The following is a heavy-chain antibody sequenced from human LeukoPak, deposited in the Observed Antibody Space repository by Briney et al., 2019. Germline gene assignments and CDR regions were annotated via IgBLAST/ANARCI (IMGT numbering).Heavy chain of an antibody. CDR1: GGSFSGYY. D-gene: IGHD2-15*01. V-gene: IGHV4-34*01. CDR3: ARARDIIVVVAATPGWFDP. Sequence: SEALSLTCAVYGGSFSGYYWSWIRQPPGKGLEWIGEINHSGSTYYNPSLKSRVTISLDTSKNQFSLNLSSVTAADTAVYYCARARDIIVVVAATPGWFDPWGHGTLVTVSS. J-gene: IGHJ5*02. CDR2: INHSGST.